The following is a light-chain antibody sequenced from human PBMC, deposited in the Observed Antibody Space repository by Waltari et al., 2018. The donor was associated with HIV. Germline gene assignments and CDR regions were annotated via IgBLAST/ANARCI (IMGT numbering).Light chain of an antibody. CDR3: QKYNSAPWT. CDR1: PGISNY. Sequence: DIQMTQSPSSLSASVGDRVTITYRASPGISNYLAWYQQKPGKVPKRLIYDASTLQSGAPSRFSGSGSGTDFTLTISSLQPEDVATYYCQKYNSAPWTFGQGTKVEIK. V-gene: IGKV1-27*01. CDR2: DAS. J-gene: IGKJ1*01.